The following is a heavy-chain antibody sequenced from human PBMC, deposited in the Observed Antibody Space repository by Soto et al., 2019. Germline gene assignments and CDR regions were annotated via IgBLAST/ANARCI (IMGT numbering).Heavy chain of an antibody. Sequence: PGESLKISCKASGYTFTNYWIAGGRQMSGKGLEWVGVIYPADADTTYGPTFQGQVTISADKSLNTAYLQWSSLEVSDTAMYFCARSIYGTGGYCSDYWGQGTPVTVSS. J-gene: IGHJ4*02. CDR2: IYPADADT. CDR3: ARSIYGTGGYCSDY. CDR1: GYTFTNYW. V-gene: IGHV5-51*01. D-gene: IGHD3-10*01.